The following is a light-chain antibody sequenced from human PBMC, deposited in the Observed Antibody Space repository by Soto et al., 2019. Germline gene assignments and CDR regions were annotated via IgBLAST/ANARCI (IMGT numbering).Light chain of an antibody. CDR3: QSYDRSLSGYV. Sequence: QSVLTQPPSVSEAPGQRLTISCTGSSSNIGAGYDVHWYQQLPGTAPKLLIYANGNRPSGVPDRFSGSKSGTSASLAITGLQAEDEADYYCQSYDRSLSGYVLGTGTKLTVL. CDR1: SSNIGAGYD. J-gene: IGLJ1*01. CDR2: ANG. V-gene: IGLV1-40*01.